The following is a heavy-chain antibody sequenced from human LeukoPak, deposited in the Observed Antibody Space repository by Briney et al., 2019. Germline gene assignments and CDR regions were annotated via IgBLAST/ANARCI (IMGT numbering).Heavy chain of an antibody. CDR1: GFTFSSYW. D-gene: IGHD6-13*01. Sequence: GGTLRLSCAASGFTFSSYWMSWVRQAPGKGLEWVANIKQDGSEKYYVDSVKGRFTISRDNAKNSLYLQMNSLRAEDTAVYYCARDAWDSSSWPYYYYGMDVWGQGTTVTVSS. V-gene: IGHV3-7*03. CDR3: ARDAWDSSSWPYYYYGMDV. CDR2: IKQDGSEK. J-gene: IGHJ6*02.